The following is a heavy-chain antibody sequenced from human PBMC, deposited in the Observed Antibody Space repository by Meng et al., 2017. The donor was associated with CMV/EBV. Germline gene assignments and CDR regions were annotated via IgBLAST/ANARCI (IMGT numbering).Heavy chain of an antibody. Sequence: GESLKISCAASGFTFSSYGMHWVRQAPGKGLEWVAVISYDGSNKYYADSVKGRFTISRDNSKNTLYLQMNSLRAEDTAVYYCARGLRLGKYQLLRGASGDYWGQGTLVTVSS. CDR2: ISYDGSNK. CDR3: ARGLRLGKYQLLRGASGDY. V-gene: IGHV3-30*19. CDR1: GFTFSSYG. J-gene: IGHJ4*02. D-gene: IGHD2-2*01.